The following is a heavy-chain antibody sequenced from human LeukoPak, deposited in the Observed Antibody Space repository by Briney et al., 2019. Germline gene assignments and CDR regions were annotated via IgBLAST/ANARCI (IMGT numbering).Heavy chain of an antibody. CDR3: ARDCPSGVTCYSWGP. V-gene: IGHV3-23*01. Sequence: PGGSLRLSCEASGFTFSTYAMSWVRQAPGKGPEWVSAISGSGDTTYYADSVKGRFTISRDNSKNTLYLQMNSLIAEDTAVYYCARDCPSGVTCYSWGPWGQGTLVTVSS. CDR2: ISGSGDTT. CDR1: GFTFSTYA. D-gene: IGHD2-15*01. J-gene: IGHJ5*02.